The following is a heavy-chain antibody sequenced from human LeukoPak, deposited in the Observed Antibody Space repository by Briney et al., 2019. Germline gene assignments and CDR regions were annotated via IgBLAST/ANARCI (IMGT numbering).Heavy chain of an antibody. J-gene: IGHJ4*02. D-gene: IGHD6-6*01. CDR1: GYTFTSYD. V-gene: IGHV1-8*03. CDR2: MNPNSGNT. Sequence: ASVKVSCKASGYTFTSYDINWVRQATGQGLEWMGWMNPNSGNTGYAQKFQERVTITRDMSTSTAYMELSSLRSEDTAVYYCAVLSSSDYWGQGTLVTVSS. CDR3: AVLSSSDY.